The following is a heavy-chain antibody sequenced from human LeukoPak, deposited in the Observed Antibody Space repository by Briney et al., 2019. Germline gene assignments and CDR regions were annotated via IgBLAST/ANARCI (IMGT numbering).Heavy chain of an antibody. V-gene: IGHV3-64D*09. Sequence: GGALRLSCSASGFTFSSYAMHWVRQAPGKGLEYVSAISSNGGRTYYADSVKGRFTISRDNSKNTLYLQMSSLRAEDTAVYYCVTARASYCGGDCYFGYFDLWGRGTLVTVSS. CDR2: ISSNGGRT. CDR3: VTARASYCGGDCYFGYFDL. CDR1: GFTFSSYA. J-gene: IGHJ2*01. D-gene: IGHD2-21*02.